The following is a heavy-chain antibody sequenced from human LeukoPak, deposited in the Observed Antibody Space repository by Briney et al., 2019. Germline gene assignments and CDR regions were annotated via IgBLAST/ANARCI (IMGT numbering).Heavy chain of an antibody. Sequence: GGSLRLSCAASGFAFTKYGMNWVRQAPGKGLEWVSYISSSSSTIYYADSVKGRFTISRDNAKNSLYLQMNSLRAEDTAVYYCARPPALMGAHNAFDIWGQGTMVTVSS. CDR2: ISSSSSTI. CDR3: ARPPALMGAHNAFDI. J-gene: IGHJ3*02. D-gene: IGHD1-26*01. CDR1: GFAFTKYG. V-gene: IGHV3-48*01.